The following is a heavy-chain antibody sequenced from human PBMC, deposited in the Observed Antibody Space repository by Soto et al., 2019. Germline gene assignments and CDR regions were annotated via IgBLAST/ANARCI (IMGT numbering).Heavy chain of an antibody. D-gene: IGHD3-22*01. CDR1: GGSISSSSYY. CDR3: ARHRSDYYDSSGYYYFDY. V-gene: IGHV4-39*01. J-gene: IGHJ4*02. CDR2: IYYSGST. Sequence: SATLSLTCTVSGGSISSSSYYWGWIRQPPGKGLEWIGSIYYSGSTYYNPSLKSRVTISVDTSKNQFSLKLSSVTAADTAVYYCARHRSDYYDSSGYYYFDYWGQGTLVTVSS.